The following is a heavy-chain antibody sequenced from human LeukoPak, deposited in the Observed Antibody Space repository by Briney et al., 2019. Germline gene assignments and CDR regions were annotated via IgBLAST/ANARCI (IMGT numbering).Heavy chain of an antibody. J-gene: IGHJ4*02. Sequence: SETLSLTCAASGYSISSGYYWGWIRQPPGKGLEWIGSIYHSGSTYYNPSLKSRVTISVDTSKNQFSLKLSSVTAADTAVYYCARRTAVAGIDYWGQGTLVTVSS. V-gene: IGHV4-38-2*01. D-gene: IGHD6-19*01. CDR2: IYHSGST. CDR1: GYSISSGYY. CDR3: ARRTAVAGIDY.